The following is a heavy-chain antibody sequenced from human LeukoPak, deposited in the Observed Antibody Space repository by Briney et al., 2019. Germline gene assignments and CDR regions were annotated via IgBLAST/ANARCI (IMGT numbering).Heavy chain of an antibody. CDR1: GYSVSSGYY. J-gene: IGHJ3*02. CDR3: AKSNGYGLVDI. Sequence: PSETLSLTCTVSGYSVSSGYYWGWIRQPPGEGLEWIGSIYHSGITYYNPSLRSRVTISLDTSKNQFSLKLSSVTAADTAVYYCAKSNGYGLVDIWGQGTMVTVSS. D-gene: IGHD3-10*01. CDR2: IYHSGIT. V-gene: IGHV4-38-2*02.